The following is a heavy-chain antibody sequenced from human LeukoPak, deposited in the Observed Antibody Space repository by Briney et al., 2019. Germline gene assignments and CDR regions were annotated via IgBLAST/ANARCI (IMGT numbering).Heavy chain of an antibody. Sequence: PGGSLRLSCTASGVTLSSYAMSWARQAPGKGLEWVSGISSSGSGGSTYYADSVKGRFTISRDNSKNTLYLQMNSLRAEDTAVYYCAKESPNLRRAKYDFWSGPKYNWFDPWGQGTLVTVSS. D-gene: IGHD3-3*01. CDR3: AKESPNLRRAKYDFWSGPKYNWFDP. V-gene: IGHV3-23*01. J-gene: IGHJ5*02. CDR2: ISSSGSGGST. CDR1: GVTLSSYA.